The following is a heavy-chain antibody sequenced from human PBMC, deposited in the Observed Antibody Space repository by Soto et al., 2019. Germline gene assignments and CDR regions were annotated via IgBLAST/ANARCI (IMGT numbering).Heavy chain of an antibody. CDR3: SRSLAIDFDS. J-gene: IGHJ4*02. V-gene: IGHV3-49*04. CDR1: GFNFAAYT. Sequence: QTGGSLRLSCSASGFNFAAYTMSWVRLTPGKGLEWVGFIRRIAYGGTTDYAASVKGRFTISRDDYRKIVYIQMSRLKIEDTAVYYCSRSLAIDFDSWGQGTLVTVSS. CDR2: IRRIAYGGTT.